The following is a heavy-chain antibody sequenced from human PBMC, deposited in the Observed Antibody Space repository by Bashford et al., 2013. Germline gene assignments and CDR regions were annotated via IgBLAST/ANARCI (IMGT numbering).Heavy chain of an antibody. J-gene: IGHJ1*01. CDR2: INPHSGGT. Sequence: ASVKVSCKASGYTFSDYYLHWVRQAPGQGLEWMGWINPHSGGTYSAQKFQDRVTMTRDTSINTVYMQVSSLTSDDTAVYYCARPINTRGYGELVVLSWGQG. CDR3: ARPINTRGYGELVVLS. V-gene: IGHV1-2*02. D-gene: IGHD2-15*01. CDR1: GYTFSDYY.